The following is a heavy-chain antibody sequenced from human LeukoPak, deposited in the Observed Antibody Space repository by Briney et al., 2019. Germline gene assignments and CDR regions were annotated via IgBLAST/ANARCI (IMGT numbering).Heavy chain of an antibody. CDR3: ARVLMVVADTDAFAS. J-gene: IGHJ3*02. D-gene: IGHD2-15*01. CDR2: IYNSGST. Sequence: PSETLSLTCTVSGGFISTYSWNWIRQPPGKGLEWIGYIYNSGSTNYNPSLKSRVSMSVDTSKNQFSLKLNSVTAADTAVYYCARVLMVVADTDAFASWGQGTTVTVSS. V-gene: IGHV4-59*01. CDR1: GGFISTYS.